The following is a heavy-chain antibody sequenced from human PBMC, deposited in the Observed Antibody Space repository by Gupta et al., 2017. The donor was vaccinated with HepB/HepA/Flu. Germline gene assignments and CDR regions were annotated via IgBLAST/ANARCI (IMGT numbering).Heavy chain of an antibody. V-gene: IGHV3-23*01. J-gene: IGHJ4*01. D-gene: IGHD2-2*01. CDR1: GFTFSSYT. CDR3: AKENQLLSRRPYFDY. Sequence: EVQLLESGGGLVQPGGSLRLSCAASGFTFSSYTMSWVRQAPGKGLEWVSAISGSGGSTYYADSVKGRFTISRDNSKNTLYLQMNRLRAEDTAVYYCAKENQLLSRRPYFDYWGHGTLVTVSS. CDR2: ISGSGGST.